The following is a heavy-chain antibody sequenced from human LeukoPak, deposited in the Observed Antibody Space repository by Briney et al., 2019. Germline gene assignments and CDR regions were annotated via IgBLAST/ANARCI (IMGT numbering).Heavy chain of an antibody. CDR3: ARESETSGWYDY. V-gene: IGHV3-43*02. Sequence: GSLRLSCAAPGCIFDNYAIHWVRQAPGKGLEWVSLISGDGGSTFYADSVRGRFTISRDNTRKSLSLQMSSLRSEDTALYYCARESETSGWYDYWGQGTLVTVSS. D-gene: IGHD6-19*01. CDR1: GCIFDNYA. J-gene: IGHJ4*02. CDR2: ISGDGGST.